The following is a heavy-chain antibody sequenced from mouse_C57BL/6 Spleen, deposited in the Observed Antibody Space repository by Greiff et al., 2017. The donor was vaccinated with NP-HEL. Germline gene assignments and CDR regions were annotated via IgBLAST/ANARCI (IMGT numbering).Heavy chain of an antibody. CDR1: GFNIKDDY. J-gene: IGHJ2*01. V-gene: IGHV14-4*01. D-gene: IGHD3-2*02. CDR2: IDPENGDT. Sequence: VHVKQSGAELVRPGASVKLSCTASGFNIKDDYMHWVKQRPEQGLEWIGWIDPENGDTEYASKFQGKATITADTSSNTAYLQLSSLTSEDTAVYYCTTFDSSGSSWGQGTTLTVSS. CDR3: TTFDSSGSS.